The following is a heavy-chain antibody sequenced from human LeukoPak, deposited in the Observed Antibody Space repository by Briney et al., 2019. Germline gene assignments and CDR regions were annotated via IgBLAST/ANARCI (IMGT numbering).Heavy chain of an antibody. CDR1: GCTFSSYG. V-gene: IGHV3-33*01. J-gene: IGHJ4*02. D-gene: IGHD6-19*01. CDR3: ARRGGWSFFDY. CDR2: IWYDGSNK. Sequence: GRSLRLSCAASGCTFSSYGMHWVRQAPGKGLEWVAVIWYDGSNKYYADSVKGRFTISRDNSKNTLYLQMNSLRAEDTAVYYCARRGGWSFFDYWGQGTLVTVSS.